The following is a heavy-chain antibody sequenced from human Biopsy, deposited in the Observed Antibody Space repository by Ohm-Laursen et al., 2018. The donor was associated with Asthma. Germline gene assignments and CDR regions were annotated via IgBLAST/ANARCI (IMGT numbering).Heavy chain of an antibody. D-gene: IGHD3-3*01. CDR1: GFTFRSYG. CDR3: ARDVMEWYLPAFDF. Sequence: SLRLSCAASGFTFRSYGMHWVRQAPGKGLEWVAVGGSYYDGGLKYYADSVNGRFTVSRDDSKNTLYLQMNSLRPDDTAVYYCARDVMEWYLPAFDFWGQGTLVTVSS. CDR2: GGSYYDGGLK. V-gene: IGHV3-30*03. J-gene: IGHJ4*02.